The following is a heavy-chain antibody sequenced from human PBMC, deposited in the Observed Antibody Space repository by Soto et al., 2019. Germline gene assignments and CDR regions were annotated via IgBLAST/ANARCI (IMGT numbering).Heavy chain of an antibody. J-gene: IGHJ4*02. V-gene: IGHV1-18*01. Sequence: ASVKVSCKASGYTFTSYGISWVRQAPGQGLEWMGWISAYNGNTNYAQKLQGRVTMTTDTSTSTAYMELRSLRSDDTAVYYCARTIVVVPAAMPGYFDYWGQGTLVTVSS. CDR3: ARTIVVVPAAMPGYFDY. CDR2: ISAYNGNT. CDR1: GYTFTSYG. D-gene: IGHD2-2*01.